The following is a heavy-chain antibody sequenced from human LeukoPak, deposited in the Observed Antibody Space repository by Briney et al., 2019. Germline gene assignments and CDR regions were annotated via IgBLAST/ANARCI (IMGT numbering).Heavy chain of an antibody. J-gene: IGHJ3*02. D-gene: IGHD3-10*01. Sequence: SETLSLTCTVSGGSISSSSYYWGWIRQPPGKGLEWIGSIYYSGSTYYNPSLKSRVTVSVDTSKNHFSLKLTSVTAADTAVYYCASPGSGRHAFDIWGQGTMVTVSS. CDR3: ASPGSGRHAFDI. CDR1: GGSISSSSYY. V-gene: IGHV4-39*02. CDR2: IYYSGST.